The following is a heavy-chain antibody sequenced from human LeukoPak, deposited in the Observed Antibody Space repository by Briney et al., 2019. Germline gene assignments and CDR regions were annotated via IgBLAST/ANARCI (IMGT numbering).Heavy chain of an antibody. J-gene: IGHJ5*02. V-gene: IGHV1-18*01. Sequence: ASVKVSCKASGYSFTSHGISWVRQAPGQGLEWMGWISAYNGDTNYAQKFQGRVTMTTDTSTITAYMEMRSLRSDDTAVYFCARGRPESPFDPWGQGTLVTVSS. CDR3: ARGRPESPFDP. D-gene: IGHD1-1*01. CDR2: ISAYNGDT. CDR1: GYSFTSHG.